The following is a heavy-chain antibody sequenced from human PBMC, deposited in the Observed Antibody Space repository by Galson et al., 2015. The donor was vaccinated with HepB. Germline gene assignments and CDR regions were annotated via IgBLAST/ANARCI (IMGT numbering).Heavy chain of an antibody. V-gene: IGHV3-23*01. CDR2: ISGSGGST. D-gene: IGHD6-19*01. CDR1: GFTFSSYA. CDR3: AKVSRAVAGAFDI. J-gene: IGHJ3*02. Sequence: SLRLSCAASGFTFSSYAMSWVRQAPGKGLEWVSAISGSGGSTYYADSVKGRFTISRDNPKNTLYLQMNSLRAEDTAVYYCAKVSRAVAGAFDIWGQGTMVTVSS.